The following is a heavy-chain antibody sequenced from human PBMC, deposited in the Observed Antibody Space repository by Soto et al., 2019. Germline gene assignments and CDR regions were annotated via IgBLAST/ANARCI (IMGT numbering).Heavy chain of an antibody. CDR1: GFTFSSYA. D-gene: IGHD2-2*01. Sequence: GGSLRLSCAASGFTFSSYAMSWVRQAPGKGLEWVSAISGSGGSTYYADSVKGRFTISRDNSKNTLYLQMNSLRAEDTAVYYCAKWSGIVVVPAATGYFDYRGQGTLVTVSS. CDR2: ISGSGGST. CDR3: AKWSGIVVVPAATGYFDY. V-gene: IGHV3-23*01. J-gene: IGHJ4*02.